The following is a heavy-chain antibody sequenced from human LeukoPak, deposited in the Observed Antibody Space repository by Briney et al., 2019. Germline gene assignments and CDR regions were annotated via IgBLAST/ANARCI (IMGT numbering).Heavy chain of an antibody. D-gene: IGHD3-3*01. CDR3: ARDEYYDFAEGYFDY. J-gene: IGHJ4*02. CDR1: GGSISSGSYY. CDR2: IYTSGST. Sequence: KPSETLSLTCTVSGGSISSGSYYWSWIRQPAGKGLEWIGRIYTSGSTNYNPSLKSRVTISVDTSKNQFPLKLSSVTAADTAVYYCARDEYYDFAEGYFDYWGQGTLVTVSS. V-gene: IGHV4-61*02.